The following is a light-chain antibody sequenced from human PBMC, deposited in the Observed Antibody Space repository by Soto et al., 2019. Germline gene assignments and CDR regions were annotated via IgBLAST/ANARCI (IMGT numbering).Light chain of an antibody. V-gene: IGKV1-5*03. CDR1: QRISSW. CDR3: QQYTSYSRT. CDR2: KAS. J-gene: IGKJ1*01. Sequence: QMPQSTSTLSASVGDRVTITCRASQRISSWLAWYQHKPGKAPKLLIYKASSLEGGVPSRFSGSGSGTEFTLTISILQPDDFATYYCQQYTSYSRTFGQGTKVDI.